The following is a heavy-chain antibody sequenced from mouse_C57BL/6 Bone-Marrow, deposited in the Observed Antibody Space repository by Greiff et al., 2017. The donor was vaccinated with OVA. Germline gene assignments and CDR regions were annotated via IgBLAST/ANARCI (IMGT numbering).Heavy chain of an antibody. Sequence: QVQLQQPGAELVKPGASVKLSCKASGYTFTSYWMHWVKQRPGRGLEWIGRIDPNSGGTKYNEKFKSKATLTVDKPSSTAYMQLSILTSEDSAVYYCARERRVLLRRSAMDYWGQGTSVTVSS. CDR2: IDPNSGGT. CDR1: GYTFTSYW. CDR3: ARERRVLLRRSAMDY. J-gene: IGHJ4*01. D-gene: IGHD1-1*01. V-gene: IGHV1-72*01.